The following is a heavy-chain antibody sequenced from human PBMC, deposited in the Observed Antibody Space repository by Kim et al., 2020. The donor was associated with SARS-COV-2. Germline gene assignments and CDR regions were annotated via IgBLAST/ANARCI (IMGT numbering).Heavy chain of an antibody. CDR2: ISYDGSDK. CDR1: GFTFSNYA. Sequence: GGSPRLSCAASGFTFSNYAMHWVRQAPGKGLEWVAVISYDGSDKFSADSVKGRFSISRDNSKNTLYVQMNSLRAEDTAVYYCARVSKWGSGWFYAFDIWGQGTMVTVSS. CDR3: ARVSKWGSGWFYAFDI. V-gene: IGHV3-30-3*01. J-gene: IGHJ3*02. D-gene: IGHD6-19*01.